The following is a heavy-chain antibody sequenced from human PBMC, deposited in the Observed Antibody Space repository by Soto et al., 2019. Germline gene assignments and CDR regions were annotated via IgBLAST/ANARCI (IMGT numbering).Heavy chain of an antibody. Sequence: HPGGSLRLSCAASGFTFDDYAMHWVRQAPGKGLEWVSGISWNSGSIGYADSVKGRFTISRDNAKNSLYLQMNSPRAEDTALYYCAKDMWFGELLYGMDVWGQGTTVTVSS. CDR2: ISWNSGSI. CDR3: AKDMWFGELLYGMDV. V-gene: IGHV3-9*01. CDR1: GFTFDDYA. D-gene: IGHD3-10*01. J-gene: IGHJ6*02.